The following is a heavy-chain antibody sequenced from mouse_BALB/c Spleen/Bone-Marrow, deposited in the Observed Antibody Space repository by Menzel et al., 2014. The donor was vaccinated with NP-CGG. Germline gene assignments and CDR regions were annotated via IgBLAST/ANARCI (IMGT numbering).Heavy chain of an antibody. Sequence: EVKLMESGGGLVQPGGSLRLSCATSGFTFTDYYMSWVRQPPGKALEWLGFIRNKANGYTTEYSASVKGRFTISRDNSQSILYLQMNTLRAEDSATYYCAREMNYYGYYWYFDVWGAGTTVTVSS. V-gene: IGHV7-3*02. CDR1: GFTFTDYY. J-gene: IGHJ1*01. CDR2: IRNKANGYTT. CDR3: AREMNYYGYYWYFDV. D-gene: IGHD1-2*01.